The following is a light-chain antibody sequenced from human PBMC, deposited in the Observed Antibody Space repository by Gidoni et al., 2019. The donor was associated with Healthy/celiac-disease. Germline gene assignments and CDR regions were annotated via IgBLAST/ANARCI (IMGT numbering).Light chain of an antibody. CDR2: AAS. V-gene: IGKV1-39*01. Sequence: DIQMTQSPSSLSASVGDRVTITCRASQSSSSYLNWYQQKPGKAPKLLIYAASILQSGVPARFSGSVSGTDFTLTISSLQPEDFATYYCQQSYSTPYTFGQGTKLEIK. CDR1: QSSSSY. J-gene: IGKJ2*01. CDR3: QQSYSTPYT.